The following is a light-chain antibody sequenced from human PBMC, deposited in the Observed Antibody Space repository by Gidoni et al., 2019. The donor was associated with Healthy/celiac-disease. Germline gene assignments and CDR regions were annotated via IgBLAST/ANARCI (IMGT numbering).Light chain of an antibody. Sequence: QSVSSSYLAWYQQKPGQAPRTLIYGASSRATGIPDRFSGSGSGTDFTLTISRMEPEDFAVYYCQQYGSSTGTNTFGQGTKLEIK. CDR3: QQYGSSTGTNT. V-gene: IGKV3-20*01. J-gene: IGKJ2*01. CDR1: QSVSSSY. CDR2: GAS.